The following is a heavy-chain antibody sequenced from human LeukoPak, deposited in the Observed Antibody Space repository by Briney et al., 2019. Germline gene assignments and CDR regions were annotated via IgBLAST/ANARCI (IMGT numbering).Heavy chain of an antibody. Sequence: SETLSLTCTVSGGSIRSYYWSWIRQPPGKGLEWIGYIYYSGSTNYNPSLKSRVTISVDTSKNQFSLKLSSVTAADAAVYYCARDANVDAFDIWGQGTMVTVSS. J-gene: IGHJ3*02. CDR3: ARDANVDAFDI. CDR1: GGSIRSYY. V-gene: IGHV4-59*01. CDR2: IYYSGST.